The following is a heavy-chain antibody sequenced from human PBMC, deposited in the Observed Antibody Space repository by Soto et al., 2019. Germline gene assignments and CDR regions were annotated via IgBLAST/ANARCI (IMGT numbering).Heavy chain of an antibody. CDR3: TTVDAVVLN. D-gene: IGHD6-19*01. Sequence: EVQLVESGGGLVKPGGSLRLSCAASGFTFSNAWMSWVRQAPGGGLEWVGRIKRNIDGGTTDYAAPVKGRFAISRDDSNSILYLEMNSLRSEDTAVYYCTTVDAVVLNWGQGLLLTVSS. CDR1: GFTFSNAW. J-gene: IGHJ4*02. V-gene: IGHV3-15*01. CDR2: IKRNIDGGTT.